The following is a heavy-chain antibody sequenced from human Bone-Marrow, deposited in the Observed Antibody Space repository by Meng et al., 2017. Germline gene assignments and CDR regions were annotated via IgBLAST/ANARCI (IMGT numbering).Heavy chain of an antibody. J-gene: IGHJ4*02. V-gene: IGHV3-7*01. Sequence: GESLKISCAASGFTFSSYWMSWVRQAPGKGLEWVANIKQDGSEKYYVDSVKGRFTISRDNAKNSLYLQISGLRAEDTAIYYCARDQGWELIDSWGQGTLVTVSS. D-gene: IGHD1-26*01. CDR3: ARDQGWELIDS. CDR1: GFTFSSYW. CDR2: IKQDGSEK.